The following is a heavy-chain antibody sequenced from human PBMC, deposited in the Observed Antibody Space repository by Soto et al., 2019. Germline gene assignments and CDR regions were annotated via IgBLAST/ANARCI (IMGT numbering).Heavy chain of an antibody. CDR1: GGTFSSYT. D-gene: IGHD6-19*01. J-gene: IGHJ5*02. Sequence: SVKVSCKASGGTFSSYTISWVRQAPGQGLEWMGRIIPILGIANYAQKLQGRVTMTTDTSTSTAYMELRSLRSDDTAVYYCARVIGAVAGLSPDISPWGQGTLVTVSS. CDR3: ARVIGAVAGLSPDISP. CDR2: IIPILGIA. V-gene: IGHV1-69*02.